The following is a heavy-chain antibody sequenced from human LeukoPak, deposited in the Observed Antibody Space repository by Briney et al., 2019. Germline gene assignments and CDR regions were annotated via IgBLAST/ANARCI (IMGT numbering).Heavy chain of an antibody. D-gene: IGHD3-10*01. Sequence: PGGSLRLSCAASGFTSSSYWMHWVRQDPGKGLVWVSRINTDGSSTSYADSVKGRFTISRDNAKNTLYLQMNSLRAEDTAVYYCASDTMVRGVRYYMDVWGKGTTVTVS. CDR3: ASDTMVRGVRYYMDV. J-gene: IGHJ6*03. CDR1: GFTSSSYW. CDR2: INTDGSST. V-gene: IGHV3-74*01.